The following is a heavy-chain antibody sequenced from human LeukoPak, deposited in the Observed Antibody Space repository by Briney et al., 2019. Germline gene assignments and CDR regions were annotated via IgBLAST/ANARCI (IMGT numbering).Heavy chain of an antibody. CDR1: GGTFSSYA. CDR3: ARDRSLKALAYYMDV. CDR2: IIPIFGTA. V-gene: IGHV1-69*13. J-gene: IGHJ6*03. Sequence: SVKVSCKASGGTFSSYAISWVRQAPGQGLEWMGGIIPIFGTANYAQKFQGRVTITADESTSTAYMELSSLRSEDTAVYYCARDRSLKALAYYMDVWGKGTTVTVSS. D-gene: IGHD1-1*01.